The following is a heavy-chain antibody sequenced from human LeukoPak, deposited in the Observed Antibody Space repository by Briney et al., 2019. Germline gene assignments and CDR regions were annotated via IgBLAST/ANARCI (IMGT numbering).Heavy chain of an antibody. V-gene: IGHV1-3*01. CDR1: GYTFTSYA. CDR3: ARYVLYGSGSYPPPPLDY. D-gene: IGHD3-10*01. Sequence: ASVKVSCKASGYTFTSYAMHWVRQAPGRRLEWMGWINAGNGNTKYSQKFQGRVTITRDTSASTAYMELSSLRSEDTAVYYCARYVLYGSGSYPPPPLDYWGQGTLVTVSS. CDR2: INAGNGNT. J-gene: IGHJ4*02.